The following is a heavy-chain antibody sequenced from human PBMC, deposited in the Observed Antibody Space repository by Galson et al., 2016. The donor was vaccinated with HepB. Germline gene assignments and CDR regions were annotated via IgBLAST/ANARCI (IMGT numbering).Heavy chain of an antibody. D-gene: IGHD2-15*01. CDR3: ATWGRNTGYCSGGSCSTIEY. CDR1: GASISNDY. Sequence: ETLSLTCTVSGASISNDYWNWIRQPPGKGLEWIGYIYRSGTTDYNPSLKSRVTISADTSKIQFSLRLTSVTAADTAVYYCATWGRNTGYCSGGSCSTIEYWGQGILVTVSS. J-gene: IGHJ4*02. V-gene: IGHV4-59*01. CDR2: IYRSGTT.